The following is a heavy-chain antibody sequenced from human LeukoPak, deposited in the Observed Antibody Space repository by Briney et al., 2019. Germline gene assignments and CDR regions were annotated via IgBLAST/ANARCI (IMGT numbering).Heavy chain of an antibody. V-gene: IGHV3-48*03. CDR2: ISSSGSTI. Sequence: GGSLRLSCAASGFTFSSYEMNWVRQAPGKGLEWVSHISSSGSTIYYADSVKGRFTISRDNAKNSLFLQMNSLRAEDTAVYYCARGEVVTASLPDYFYYYMDVWGKGSTVTISS. CDR1: GFTFSSYE. J-gene: IGHJ6*03. D-gene: IGHD2-21*02. CDR3: ARGEVVTASLPDYFYYYMDV.